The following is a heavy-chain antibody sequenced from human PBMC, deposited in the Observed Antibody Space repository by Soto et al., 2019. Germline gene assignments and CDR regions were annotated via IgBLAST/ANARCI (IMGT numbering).Heavy chain of an antibody. Sequence: QVQLVQSGAEVKKPGASVKVSCKASGYTFTSYDINWVRQATGQGLEWMGWMNPNSGNTGYAQKFQGRVTMTRNTSISTAYMELSSLRSEDTDVYYCAKRWIQLPGYYYYGMDVWGQGTTVTVSS. V-gene: IGHV1-8*01. D-gene: IGHD5-18*01. J-gene: IGHJ6*02. CDR1: GYTFTSYD. CDR2: MNPNSGNT. CDR3: AKRWIQLPGYYYYGMDV.